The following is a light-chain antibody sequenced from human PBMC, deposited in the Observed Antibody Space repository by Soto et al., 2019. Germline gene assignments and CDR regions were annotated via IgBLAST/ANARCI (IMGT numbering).Light chain of an antibody. CDR1: QSVSSSY. CDR2: GAS. J-gene: IGKJ1*01. V-gene: IGKV3-20*01. Sequence: EIVLTQSPGTLSLSPGERATLSCRASQSVSSSYLAWYQQKPGQAPRLLIYGASSRDTGIPDRFSGSGSGTDFPLTISRLEPEDFAVYYCQHYGSSATFGQGTKVEIK. CDR3: QHYGSSAT.